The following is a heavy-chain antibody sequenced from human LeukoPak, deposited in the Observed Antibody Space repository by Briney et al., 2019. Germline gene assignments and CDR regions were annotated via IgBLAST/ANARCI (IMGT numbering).Heavy chain of an antibody. Sequence: ASVKVSCKPSGYTFTNYGISWVRQAPGQGLEWMGWISAYNGNADYAQNLQGRVTMTTDTSTSTAYMELRSLTSDDSAVYYCARVGEYCTSASCHDHWGQGTLVTVSS. CDR2: ISAYNGNA. V-gene: IGHV1-18*01. CDR3: ARVGEYCTSASCHDH. J-gene: IGHJ4*02. CDR1: GYTFTNYG. D-gene: IGHD2-2*01.